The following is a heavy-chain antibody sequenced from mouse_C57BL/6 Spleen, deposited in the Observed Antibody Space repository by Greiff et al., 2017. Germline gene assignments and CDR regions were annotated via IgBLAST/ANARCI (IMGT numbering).Heavy chain of an antibody. Sequence: QVQLQQPGAELVRPGSSVKLSCKASCYTFTSYWLDWVKQRPGQGLEWIGNIYPSDSETDYNQKFKDKATLTVDKSSSTAYMQLSSLTSEDSAVYHCAREDNDWYFDVCGTGTTVTVSS. CDR2: IYPSDSET. CDR3: AREDNDWYFDV. V-gene: IGHV1-61*01. D-gene: IGHD1-3*01. J-gene: IGHJ1*03. CDR1: CYTFTSYW.